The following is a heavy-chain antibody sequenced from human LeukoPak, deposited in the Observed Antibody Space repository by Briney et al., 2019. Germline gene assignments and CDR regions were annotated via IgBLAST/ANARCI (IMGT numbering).Heavy chain of an antibody. CDR1: GGSISSSSYY. V-gene: IGHV4-39*01. Sequence: SETLSLTCTVSGGSISSSSYYWGWIRQPPGKGLEWIGSIYYSGSTYYNPSLKSRITISVDTSKNQISLKVGSVTAADTAVYYCARAYDVLTGYSIWGQGTLVTVSS. CDR3: ARAYDVLTGYSI. D-gene: IGHD3-9*01. CDR2: IYYSGST. J-gene: IGHJ4*02.